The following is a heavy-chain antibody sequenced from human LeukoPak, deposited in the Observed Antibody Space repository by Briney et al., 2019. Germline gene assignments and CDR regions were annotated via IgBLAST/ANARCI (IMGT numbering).Heavy chain of an antibody. D-gene: IGHD1-1*01. CDR2: ISAYNGNT. V-gene: IGHV1-18*01. CDR1: GYTFISYG. J-gene: IGHJ4*02. Sequence: ASVKVSCKASGYTFISYGISWVRQAPGQGLEWMGWISAYNGNTNYAQKLQGRVTMTTETSTSTAYMELRSLRSDDTAVYYCARRQGTTLSFDYWGQGTLVTVSS. CDR3: ARRQGTTLSFDY.